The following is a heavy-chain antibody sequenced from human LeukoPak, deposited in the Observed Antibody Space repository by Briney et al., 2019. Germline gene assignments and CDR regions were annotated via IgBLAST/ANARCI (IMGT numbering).Heavy chain of an antibody. CDR2: IYTSGST. CDR3: ARAGIDSGYLFPFDY. J-gene: IGHJ4*02. D-gene: IGHD3-22*01. V-gene: IGHV4-61*02. Sequence: SETLSLTCTVSGGSISSGNYYWSWIRQPAGKGLEWIGRIYTSGSTNYNPSLKSRVTISVDTSKNQFSLKLSSVTAADTAVYYCARAGIDSGYLFPFDYWGRGTLVTVSS. CDR1: GGSISSGNYY.